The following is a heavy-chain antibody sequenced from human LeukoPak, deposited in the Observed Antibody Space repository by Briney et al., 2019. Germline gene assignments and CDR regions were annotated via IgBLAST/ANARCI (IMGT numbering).Heavy chain of an antibody. D-gene: IGHD3-22*01. Sequence: GGSLRLSCAASGFTFSSYAMHWVRQAPGKGLEWVAVISYDGSNKYYADSVKGRFTISRDNSKNTLYLQMNSLRAEDTAVYYCARDQKNYYDSSGLTSPFDYWGQGTLVTVSS. CDR3: ARDQKNYYDSSGLTSPFDY. J-gene: IGHJ4*02. CDR2: ISYDGSNK. CDR1: GFTFSSYA. V-gene: IGHV3-30-3*01.